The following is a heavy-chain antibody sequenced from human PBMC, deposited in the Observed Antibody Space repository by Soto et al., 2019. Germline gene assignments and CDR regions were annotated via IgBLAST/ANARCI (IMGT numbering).Heavy chain of an antibody. CDR2: INWNSGSI. V-gene: IGHV3-9*01. Sequence: PGGSLRLSCAASGFIFDDYAMHWVRQAPGKGLEWVAGINWNSGSIGYAASVKGRFTISRDNAESSLYLQMDSLRVEDTALYYCIKDIKPTATSRPGAFETCGQGTMVTASS. CDR3: IKDIKPTATSRPGAFET. J-gene: IGHJ3*02. CDR1: GFIFDDYA.